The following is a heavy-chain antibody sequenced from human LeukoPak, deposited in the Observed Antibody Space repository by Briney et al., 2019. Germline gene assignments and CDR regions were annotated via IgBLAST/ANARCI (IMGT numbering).Heavy chain of an antibody. Sequence: SGGSLRLSCAASGFTFSSYAMSWVRQAPGKGLEWVSATSGSGGSTYYADSVKGRFTISRDNSKDTLYLQMNSLRAEDTAVYYCAKDGAAAGRNYYYYYMDVWGKGTTVTVSS. CDR3: AKDGAAAGRNYYYYYMDV. D-gene: IGHD6-13*01. J-gene: IGHJ6*03. CDR2: TSGSGGST. V-gene: IGHV3-23*01. CDR1: GFTFSSYA.